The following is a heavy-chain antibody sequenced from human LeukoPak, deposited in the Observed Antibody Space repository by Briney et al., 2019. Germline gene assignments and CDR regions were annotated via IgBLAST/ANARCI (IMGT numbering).Heavy chain of an antibody. CDR3: ARWNGGYYYGMDV. D-gene: IGHD1-1*01. Sequence: ASVKVSCKASGYTFTSYGISWVRQAPGQGLEWMGGIIPIFGTANYAQKFQGRVTITADESTSTAYMELSSLRSEDTAVYYCARWNGGYYYGMDVWGQGTTVTVSS. CDR1: GYTFTSYG. J-gene: IGHJ6*02. CDR2: IIPIFGTA. V-gene: IGHV1-69*13.